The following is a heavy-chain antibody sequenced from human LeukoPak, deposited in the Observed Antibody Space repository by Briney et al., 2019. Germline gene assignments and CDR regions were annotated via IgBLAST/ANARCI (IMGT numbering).Heavy chain of an antibody. V-gene: IGHV3-15*01. D-gene: IGHD6-19*01. J-gene: IGHJ4*02. Sequence: GGSLRLSCAASGFTFSNVWMSWVRQVPGKGLEWVGRIRRKTDGETTDHAAPVKGRFTISRDDSKNTLYLQMNSLKTEDTAVYYCGRNLYSSGWKNYLDSWGQGTLVTVSS. CDR3: GRNLYSSGWKNYLDS. CDR1: GFTFSNVW. CDR2: IRRKTDGETT.